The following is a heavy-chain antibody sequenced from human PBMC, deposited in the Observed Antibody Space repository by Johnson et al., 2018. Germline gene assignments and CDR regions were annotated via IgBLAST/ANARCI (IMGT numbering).Heavy chain of an antibody. J-gene: IGHJ4*02. CDR1: GFTFRNYG. CDR3: ASLRGDSSGWYYFDY. CDR2: IWYDGSNK. V-gene: IGHV3-33*01. D-gene: IGHD6-19*01. Sequence: QVQLVESGGGVVQPGRSLRLSCVASGFTFRNYGMHWVRQAPGKGLEWVAVIWYDGSNKYYADSVKGRFTISRDNSKKMLYLQMNILRAGDTAVYYCASLRGDSSGWYYFDYWGQGTLVTVSS.